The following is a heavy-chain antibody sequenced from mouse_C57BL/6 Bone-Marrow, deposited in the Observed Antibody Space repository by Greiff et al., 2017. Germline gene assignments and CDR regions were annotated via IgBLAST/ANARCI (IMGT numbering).Heavy chain of an antibody. Sequence: QVQLQQPGAELVRPGSSVKLSCKASGYTFTSYWMHWVKQRPIQGLEWIGNIDPSDSATHYNQKFKDKATLTVDKSSSTAYMQLSSLTAEDSAVYYCARKGWDYFDYWGQGTTLTVSS. CDR3: ARKGWDYFDY. D-gene: IGHD1-1*02. V-gene: IGHV1-52*01. CDR2: IDPSDSAT. CDR1: GYTFTSYW. J-gene: IGHJ2*01.